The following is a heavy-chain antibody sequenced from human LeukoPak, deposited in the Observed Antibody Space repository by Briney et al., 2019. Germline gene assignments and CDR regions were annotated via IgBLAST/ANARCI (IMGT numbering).Heavy chain of an antibody. V-gene: IGHV6-1*01. CDR3: ARGVRGTTASLDS. Sequence: SQTLSLTCAISGDRASSSSGAWNWIRQSPSRGLEWLGRTYYRSKWYNDYAVSVKSRLTVNPDTSKNQFSLHLNSVTPEDTAVYYCARGVRGTTASLDSWGQGTLVTVSS. D-gene: IGHD1-1*01. CDR1: GDRASSSSGA. CDR2: TYYRSKWYN. J-gene: IGHJ4*02.